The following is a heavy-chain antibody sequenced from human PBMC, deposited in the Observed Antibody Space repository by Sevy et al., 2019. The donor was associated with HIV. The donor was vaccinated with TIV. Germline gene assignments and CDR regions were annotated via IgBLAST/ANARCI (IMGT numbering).Heavy chain of an antibody. J-gene: IGHJ4*02. CDR3: VKDYMFAADWAPDS. CDR2: LIENGVDT. Sequence: GGSLRLSCAASGFTFNNYAMSWVRQPPGKGLEWVSGLIENGVDTYYSDSVRGRFTISIDNSKITLYLQMNSLRAEDTAIYYCVKDYMFAADWAPDSWGQGTLVTVSS. V-gene: IGHV3-23*01. CDR1: GFTFNNYA. D-gene: IGHD3-10*02.